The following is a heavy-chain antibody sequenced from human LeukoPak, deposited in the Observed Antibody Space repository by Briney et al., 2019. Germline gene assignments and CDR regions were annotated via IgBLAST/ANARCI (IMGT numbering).Heavy chain of an antibody. V-gene: IGHV3-21*01. Sequence: GGSLRLSCAASGFTFSSYSMNWVRQAPGKGLEWVSSISSSSTYIYYADSVKGRFTISRDNAKNSLYLQMNSLRAGDTAVYYCARPSRGATHGAFDIWGQGTMVTVSS. CDR1: GFTFSSYS. J-gene: IGHJ3*02. CDR2: ISSSSTYI. D-gene: IGHD1-26*01. CDR3: ARPSRGATHGAFDI.